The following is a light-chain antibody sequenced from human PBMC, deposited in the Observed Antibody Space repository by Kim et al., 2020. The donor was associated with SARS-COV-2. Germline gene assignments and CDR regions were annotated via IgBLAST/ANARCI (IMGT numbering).Light chain of an antibody. CDR3: QQYNNWPPWT. CDR2: GAS. CDR1: QSVSNN. Sequence: PEERATRSGRASQSVSNNVAWYQQKPGQAPRLLIYGASTRASGIPARFSGSGSGTEFTLTISSLQSEDFAVYYCQQYNNWPPWTFGQGTKVDIK. V-gene: IGKV3-15*01. J-gene: IGKJ1*01.